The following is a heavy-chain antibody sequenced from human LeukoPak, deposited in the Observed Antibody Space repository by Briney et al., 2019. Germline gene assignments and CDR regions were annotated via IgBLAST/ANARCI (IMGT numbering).Heavy chain of an antibody. D-gene: IGHD3-10*01. V-gene: IGHV1-46*01. CDR1: GYTFTSYY. Sequence: ASVKVSCKASGYTFTSYYMHWVRQAPGQGLEWMGIINPSGGSTSYAQKFQGRVTMTRDMSTSTVYMELSSLRSEDTAVYYCARSPPPNYYGSGSSLDYWGQGTLVTVSS. CDR2: INPSGGST. CDR3: ARSPPPNYYGSGSSLDY. J-gene: IGHJ4*02.